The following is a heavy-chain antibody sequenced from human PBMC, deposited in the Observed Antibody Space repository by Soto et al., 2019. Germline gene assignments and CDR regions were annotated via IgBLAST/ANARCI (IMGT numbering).Heavy chain of an antibody. V-gene: IGHV4-31*03. D-gene: IGHD3-22*01. J-gene: IGHJ4*02. CDR3: ARDKMGSRFSEGLDY. Sequence: SETLSLTCTVSGGSISSGGYYWSWIRQHPGKGLEWIGYIYYSGSTYYNPSLKSRVTISVDTSKNQFPLKLSSVTAADTAVYYCARDKMGSRFSEGLDYWGQGTLVTVSS. CDR1: GGSISSGGYY. CDR2: IYYSGST.